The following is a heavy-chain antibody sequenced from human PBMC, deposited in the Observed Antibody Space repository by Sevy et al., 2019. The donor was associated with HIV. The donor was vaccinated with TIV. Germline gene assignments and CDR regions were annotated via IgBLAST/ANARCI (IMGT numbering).Heavy chain of an antibody. D-gene: IGHD2-8*02. J-gene: IGHJ6*02. Sequence: ASVKVSCKASGYTFTAYYIHWVRQAPGQRLEWMGWINPNSGGRNYAQKFQGRVTMTRDTSISTAYMELSRLRSDDTAIYYCLRDRLDTGLNYYALDVWGQGTTVTVSS. CDR1: GYTFTAYY. CDR2: INPNSGGR. CDR3: LRDRLDTGLNYYALDV. V-gene: IGHV1-2*02.